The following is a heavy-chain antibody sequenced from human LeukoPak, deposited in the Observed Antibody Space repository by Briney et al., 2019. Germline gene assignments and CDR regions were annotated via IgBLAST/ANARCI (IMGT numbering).Heavy chain of an antibody. J-gene: IGHJ4*02. CDR3: ARDGTLVRGVITHFDY. Sequence: PSETLSLTCTVSGYSISSGYYWGWIRQPAGKGLEWIGRVYTSGTTNYNPSLKSRVTMSVDTSKNQFSLKLSSVAAADTAVYYCARDGTLVRGVITHFDYWGQGTLVTVSS. CDR1: GYSISSGYY. CDR2: VYTSGTT. V-gene: IGHV4-4*07. D-gene: IGHD3-10*01.